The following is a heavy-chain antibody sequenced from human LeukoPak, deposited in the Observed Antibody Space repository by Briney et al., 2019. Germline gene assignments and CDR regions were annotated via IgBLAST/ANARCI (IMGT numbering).Heavy chain of an antibody. CDR3: ARVRGSGYGVEIDY. CDR2: IKPNSGGT. J-gene: IGHJ4*02. D-gene: IGHD5-12*01. V-gene: IGHV1-2*02. CDR1: GYTFTGYY. Sequence: ASVKVSCKASGYTFTGYYMHWLRQAPGQGLEWMGWIKPNSGGTNYAQTFQGRVTMTRDTSNNTAYMQMSSLIADDTAVYYCARVRGSGYGVEIDYWGQGTLVTVSS.